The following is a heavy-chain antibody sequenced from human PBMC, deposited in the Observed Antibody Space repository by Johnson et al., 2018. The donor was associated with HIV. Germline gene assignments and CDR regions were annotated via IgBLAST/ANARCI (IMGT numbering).Heavy chain of an antibody. CDR1: GFTFSSYW. CDR2: IKQDGSEK. V-gene: IGHV3-7*03. CDR3: APFGGGSFHAFDI. D-gene: IGHD1-26*01. J-gene: IGHJ3*02. Sequence: VQLVESGGGLVQPGGSLRLSCAASGFTFSSYWMSWVRQAPGKGLEWVANIKQDGSEKYYVDSLKGRCTISRDNAKNSLYLQMNSLRAEDTAVYYCAPFGGGSFHAFDIWGQGTMVTVSS.